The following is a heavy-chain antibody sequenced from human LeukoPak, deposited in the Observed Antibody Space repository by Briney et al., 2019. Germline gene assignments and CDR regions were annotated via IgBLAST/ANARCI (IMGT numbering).Heavy chain of an antibody. J-gene: IGHJ4*02. Sequence: GGSLRLSCAASGLTFSSYAMSWVRQAPGKGLEWVSTISGSGTNTYYADSVKGRFTISRDNSKNTLYLQMNSLRAEDTAVYYCARDSGYCSSTGCYVHYFDYWGQGTLVTVSS. D-gene: IGHD2-2*01. CDR2: ISGSGTNT. CDR3: ARDSGYCSSTGCYVHYFDY. CDR1: GLTFSSYA. V-gene: IGHV3-23*01.